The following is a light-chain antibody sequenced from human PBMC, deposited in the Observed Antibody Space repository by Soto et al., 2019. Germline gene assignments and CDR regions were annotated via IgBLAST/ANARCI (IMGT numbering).Light chain of an antibody. CDR2: GSS. CDR1: QSVGSNY. J-gene: IGKJ1*01. V-gene: IGKV3-20*01. CDR3: QQYGSSLRT. Sequence: EIVMTQSPGTLSLSPGERATLSCRASQSVGSNYLAWYQQKPGQAPRLLIYGSSSRPTGIPDRFSGSGSGTDFTLTISILEPEDFAVYYCQQYGSSLRTFGQGTKVEVK.